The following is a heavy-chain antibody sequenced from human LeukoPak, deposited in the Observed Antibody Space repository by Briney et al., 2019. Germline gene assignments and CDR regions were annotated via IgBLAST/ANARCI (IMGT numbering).Heavy chain of an antibody. CDR2: ISGSGGST. Sequence: GGSLRLSCAASGFTFSSYAMSWVRQSTGKGLHWVSAISGSGGSTYYADSVKGPFTISRDNSTTTLYLQINSLRAEDKAVYYCAKGCSGGSCYSGWFDPWGQGTLVTVSS. V-gene: IGHV3-23*01. J-gene: IGHJ5*02. CDR1: GFTFSSYA. D-gene: IGHD2-15*01. CDR3: AKGCSGGSCYSGWFDP.